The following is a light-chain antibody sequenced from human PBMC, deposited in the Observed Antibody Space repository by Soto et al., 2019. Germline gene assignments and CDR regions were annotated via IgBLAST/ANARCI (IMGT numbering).Light chain of an antibody. Sequence: EIVLTQSPGTLSLSPGERATLSCRASQSVSSSYLAWYQQKPGQAPRLLIYGASRMAAGMPDRFSGSGSGTDFTLTISRLEPEDFAVYYCQQYGSSALTFGGGTKVEIK. CDR3: QQYGSSALT. CDR2: GAS. CDR1: QSVSSSY. J-gene: IGKJ4*01. V-gene: IGKV3-20*01.